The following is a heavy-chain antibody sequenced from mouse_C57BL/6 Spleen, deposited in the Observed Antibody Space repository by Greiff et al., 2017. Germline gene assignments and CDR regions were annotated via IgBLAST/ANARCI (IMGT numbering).Heavy chain of an antibody. Sequence: VQLQQPGTVLVKPGASVKLSCKASGYTFTSYWMHWVKQRHGQGLEWIGNINPSNGGTNYNEPFKSKATLTAVKSSSTAYMQLSSLTTEHSAIYDCAREWLGHAMDYWGQGTSVTVSS. CDR3: AREWLGHAMDY. CDR1: GYTFTSYW. V-gene: IGHV1-53*01. D-gene: IGHD4-1*01. J-gene: IGHJ4*01. CDR2: INPSNGGT.